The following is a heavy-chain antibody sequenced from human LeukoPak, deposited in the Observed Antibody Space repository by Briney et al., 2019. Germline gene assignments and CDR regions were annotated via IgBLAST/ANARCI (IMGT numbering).Heavy chain of an antibody. D-gene: IGHD5-12*01. V-gene: IGHV1-69*04. CDR3: ARRRRDGYWFDP. J-gene: IGHJ5*02. CDR1: GGTFSSYA. Sequence: GASVKVSCKASGGTFSSYAISWVRQAPGQGLEWMGRIIPILGIANYAQKFQGRVTMTRNTSISTAYMGLSSLRSEDTAVYYCARRRRDGYWFDPWGQGTLVTVSS. CDR2: IIPILGIA.